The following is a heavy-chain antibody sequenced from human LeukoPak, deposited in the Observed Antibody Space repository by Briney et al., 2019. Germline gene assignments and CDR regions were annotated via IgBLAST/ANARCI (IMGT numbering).Heavy chain of an antibody. Sequence: SETLSLTCTVSGGSISSGSYYWSWIRQPAGKGLEWIGRFYTSGDTNYNPSLKSRVTISVDTSKNQFSLNLSSVTAADTAVYYCARALGRGSYSCYPDFWGQGTLVTVSS. CDR2: FYTSGDT. CDR3: ARALGRGSYSCYPDF. J-gene: IGHJ4*02. CDR1: GGSISSGSYY. D-gene: IGHD2-2*01. V-gene: IGHV4-61*02.